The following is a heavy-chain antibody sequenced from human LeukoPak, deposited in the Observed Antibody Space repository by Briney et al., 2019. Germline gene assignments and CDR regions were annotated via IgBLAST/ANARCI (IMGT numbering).Heavy chain of an antibody. J-gene: IGHJ4*02. D-gene: IGHD1-26*01. CDR2: TYYRSGWYN. Sequence: SQTLSLTCAISGDSVSSNSAAWNWIRQSPSRGLEWLGRTYYRSGWYNDYAVSVKSRIIINPDTSKNQFFLHLNSVTPEDTAVYYCTNGAGSFDYWGQGTLVTVSS. CDR1: GDSVSSNSAA. V-gene: IGHV6-1*01. CDR3: TNGAGSFDY.